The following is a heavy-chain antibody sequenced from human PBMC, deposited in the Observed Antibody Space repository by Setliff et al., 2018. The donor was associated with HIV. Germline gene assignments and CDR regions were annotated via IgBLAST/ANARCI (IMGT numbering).Heavy chain of an antibody. V-gene: IGHV3-7*01. CDR1: GFMFSDRW. J-gene: IGHJ4*02. Sequence: PGGSLRLSCVASGFMFSDRWMSWVRQAPGKGLEWVANIHKNGNEKYYVDSVKGRFSISRDNTRNLVYLQMNSLRAEDTAVYYCAGSRGYFVQADWGQGSLVTVSS. D-gene: IGHD6-25*01. CDR3: AGSRGYFVQAD. CDR2: IHKNGNEK.